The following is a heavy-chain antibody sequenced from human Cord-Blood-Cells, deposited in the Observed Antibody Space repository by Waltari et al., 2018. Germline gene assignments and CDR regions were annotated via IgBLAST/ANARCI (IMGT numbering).Heavy chain of an antibody. D-gene: IGHD7-27*01. J-gene: IGHJ4*02. CDR2: ISGSGGST. CDR1: GFTFSSYA. V-gene: IGHV3-23*01. Sequence: EVQLLESGGGLVQPGGSLRLSCAASGFTFSSYAMNWVRQAPGKGLEWVSAISGSGGSTYYADSVKGRFTISRDNSKNTLYLQMNSLRAEDTAVYYCAKDLSANWGSPGFGYWGQGTLVTVSS. CDR3: AKDLSANWGSPGFGY.